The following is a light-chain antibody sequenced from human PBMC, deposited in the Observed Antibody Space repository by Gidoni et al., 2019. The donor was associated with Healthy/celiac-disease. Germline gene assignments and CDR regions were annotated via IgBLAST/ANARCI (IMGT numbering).Light chain of an antibody. CDR3: QQYNSYSWT. CDR2: GAS. Sequence: DIQMTQSPSTLSASVGDRVTITCRASQSISSWLAWYKQKPGKAPKLLIYGASSLESGVPSRFSGSGSGTEFTLTLSSLQPDDFATYYCQQYNSYSWTFGQGTKVEIK. V-gene: IGKV1-5*01. CDR1: QSISSW. J-gene: IGKJ1*01.